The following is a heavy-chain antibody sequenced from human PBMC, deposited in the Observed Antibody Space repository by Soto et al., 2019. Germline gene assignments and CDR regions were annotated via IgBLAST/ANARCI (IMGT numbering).Heavy chain of an antibody. J-gene: IGHJ4*02. CDR3: ARHRGRSGWYEDFDY. Sequence: QVQLQESGPRLVKPSETLSLTCTVSGGSISSYYWSWIRQPPGKGLEWIGYIYYRGYTNYNPSLKSRVTISVDMSKSQFSRKLSSVTAADTAVYYCARHRGRSGWYEDFDYWGQGTLVTVSS. V-gene: IGHV4-59*08. CDR2: IYYRGYT. D-gene: IGHD6-19*01. CDR1: GGSISSYY.